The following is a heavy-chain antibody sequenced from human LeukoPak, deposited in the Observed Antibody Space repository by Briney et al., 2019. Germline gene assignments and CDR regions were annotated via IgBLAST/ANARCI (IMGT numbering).Heavy chain of an antibody. CDR3: ARDGHGVASDY. J-gene: IGHJ4*02. D-gene: IGHD4-17*01. V-gene: IGHV3-30*03. CDR1: GFTFSSYG. CDR2: ISYDGSNK. Sequence: GGSLRLSCAASGFTFSSYGMHWVRQAPGKGLEWVAVISYDGSNKYYADSVKGRFTISRDNSKNTLYLQMNSLRAEDTAVYYCARDGHGVASDYWGQGTLVTVSS.